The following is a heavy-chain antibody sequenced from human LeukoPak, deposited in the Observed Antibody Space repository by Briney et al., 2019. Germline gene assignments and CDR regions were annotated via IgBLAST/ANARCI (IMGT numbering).Heavy chain of an antibody. CDR2: IIPIFGTA. CDR1: GGTFGSYA. V-gene: IGHV1-69*05. CDR3: ARDSGGSYYRGYFQH. J-gene: IGHJ1*01. D-gene: IGHD1-26*01. Sequence: SVKVSCKASGGTFGSYAISWVRQAPGQGLEWMGGIIPIFGTANYAQKFQGRVTITTDESTSTAYMELSSLRSEDTAVYYCARDSGGSYYRGYFQHWGQGTLVTVSS.